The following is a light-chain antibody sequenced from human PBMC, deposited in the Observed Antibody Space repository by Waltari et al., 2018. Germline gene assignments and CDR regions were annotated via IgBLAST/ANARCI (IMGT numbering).Light chain of an antibody. J-gene: IGLJ2*01. CDR1: SSDVGGYNY. V-gene: IGLV2-11*01. CDR2: DVS. CDR3: CSYAGSYLKV. Sequence: QSALTQPRSVSGSPGQSVTISCTGTSSDVGGYNYVSWYQQHPGKAPKLMIYDVSKRPSGAPERFAGSKSGNTASLTISGLQAEDEADYYCCSYAGSYLKVFGGGTKLTVL.